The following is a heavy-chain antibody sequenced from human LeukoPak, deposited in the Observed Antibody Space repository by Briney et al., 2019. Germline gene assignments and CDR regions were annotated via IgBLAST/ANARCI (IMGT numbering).Heavy chain of an antibody. CDR2: INPNSGGT. Sequence: ASVKVSYKASGYTFTGYYMHWVRQAPGQGLEWMGRINPNSGGTNYAQKFQGRVTMTRDTSISTAYMELSRLRSDDTAVYYCARVRIAAAGTSNYWGQGTLVTVSS. V-gene: IGHV1-2*06. D-gene: IGHD6-13*01. CDR1: GYTFTGYY. CDR3: ARVRIAAAGTSNY. J-gene: IGHJ4*02.